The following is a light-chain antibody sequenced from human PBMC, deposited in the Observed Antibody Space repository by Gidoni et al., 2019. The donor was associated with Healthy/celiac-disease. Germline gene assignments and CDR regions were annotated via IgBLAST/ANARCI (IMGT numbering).Light chain of an antibody. Sequence: DIQMTKAPSSLSASVGDRVPIHCRASHSISRFLNWYQQKPGKAPKLLIYAASSLQSGVPSRFSGSGSGTDFTLTISILQPEDFATYYCQQSYSTPQTFGQGTKVGIK. CDR2: AAS. J-gene: IGKJ1*01. CDR1: HSISRF. V-gene: IGKV1-39*01. CDR3: QQSYSTPQT.